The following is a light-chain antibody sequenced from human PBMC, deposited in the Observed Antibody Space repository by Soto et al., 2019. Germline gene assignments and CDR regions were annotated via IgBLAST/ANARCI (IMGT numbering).Light chain of an antibody. CDR3: QHYGSALFT. J-gene: IGKJ3*01. V-gene: IGKV3-20*01. Sequence: EIVLPQSPGTLSLSPGERATLSCRASQSFSSSYLAWYQQKPGQAPRLLIYGASSRATGIPDRFSGSGSGTDFTLTISSLESEDFAVYYCQHYGSALFTFGPGTKVDVK. CDR1: QSFSSSY. CDR2: GAS.